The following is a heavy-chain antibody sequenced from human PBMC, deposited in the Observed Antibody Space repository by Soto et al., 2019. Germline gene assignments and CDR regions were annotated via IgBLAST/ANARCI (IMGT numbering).Heavy chain of an antibody. J-gene: IGHJ6*02. V-gene: IGHV1-69*13. Sequence: ASVKVSCKASGGTFSSYAISWVRQAPGQGLEWMGGIIPIFGTANYAQKFQGRVTITADESTSTAYMELSSLRSEDTAVYYCARWVGGYYYYYGMDVWGQGTTVTVAS. D-gene: IGHD2-15*01. CDR3: ARWVGGYYYYYGMDV. CDR1: GGTFSSYA. CDR2: IIPIFGTA.